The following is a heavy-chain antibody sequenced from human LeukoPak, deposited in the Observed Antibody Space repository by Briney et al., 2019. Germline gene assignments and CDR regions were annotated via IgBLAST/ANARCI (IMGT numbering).Heavy chain of an antibody. V-gene: IGHV3-23*01. CDR2: INGGGGST. Sequence: GGSLRLSCAASGFTFSSYAMSGVRQAPGKGLEWVSGINGGGGSTYYADSVKGRFTISRDNYKNTLYLQMNSLRAEDTAVYYCAKVMGSWLNHDAFDIWGQGTMVTVSS. CDR1: GFTFSSYA. D-gene: IGHD3-10*01. J-gene: IGHJ3*02. CDR3: AKVMGSWLNHDAFDI.